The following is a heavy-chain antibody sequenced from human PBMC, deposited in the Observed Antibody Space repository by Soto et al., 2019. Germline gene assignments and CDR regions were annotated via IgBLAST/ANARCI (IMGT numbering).Heavy chain of an antibody. D-gene: IGHD3-10*01. CDR2: LYNGGAT. CDR3: VRGRYGSEIH. CDR1: GFIVSSNY. V-gene: IGHV3-53*04. Sequence: EVQLVESGGGLVQPGGSLRLSCAASGFIVSSNYMTWVRQAPGKGLEWVSLLYNGGATHYAASVKGRFTISSHSSQNTMFLKMNSLRTEDTATYYCVRGRYGSEIHWGQGTKVTVSS. J-gene: IGHJ4*02.